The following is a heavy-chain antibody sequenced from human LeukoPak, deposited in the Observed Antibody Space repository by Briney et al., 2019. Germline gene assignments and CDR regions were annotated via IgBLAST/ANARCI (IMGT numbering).Heavy chain of an antibody. J-gene: IGHJ4*02. CDR1: GGSISSYY. CDR2: IYYSGST. V-gene: IGHV4-59*08. Sequence: SETLSLTCTVSGGSISSYYWSWLRQPPGKGLEWIGYIYYSGSTNYNPSLKSRVTISVDTSKNQFSLKLSSVTAADTAVYYCARLLYDSSGYAFDYWGQGTLVTVSS. D-gene: IGHD3-22*01. CDR3: ARLLYDSSGYAFDY.